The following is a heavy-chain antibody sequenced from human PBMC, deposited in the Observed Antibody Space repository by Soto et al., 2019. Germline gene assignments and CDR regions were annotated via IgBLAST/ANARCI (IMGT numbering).Heavy chain of an antibody. V-gene: IGHV3-9*01. D-gene: IGHD3-9*01. J-gene: IGHJ6*02. CDR1: GFTFDDYA. CDR3: AKDQGLRYFDWLSSMDV. Sequence: EVQLVESGGGLVQPGRSLRLSCAASGFTFDDYAMHWVRQAPGKGLEWVSGISWNSGSIGYADSVKGRFTISRDNAKNSLYLQMNSLRAEDTDLYYCAKDQGLRYFDWLSSMDVWGQGTTVTVSS. CDR2: ISWNSGSI.